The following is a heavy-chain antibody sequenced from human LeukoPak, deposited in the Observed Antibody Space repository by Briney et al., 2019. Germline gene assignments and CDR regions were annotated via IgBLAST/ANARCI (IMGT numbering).Heavy chain of an antibody. CDR3: AREGSYGFDY. V-gene: IGHV4-30-2*01. CDR1: GGSISSGGYS. J-gene: IGHJ4*02. CDR2: IYHSGST. Sequence: PSETLSLTCAVSGGSISSGGYSWSWIRQPPGKGLEWIGYIYHSGSTYYNPSLKSRVTISVDRSKNQFSLKLSSVTAADTAVYYCAREGSYGFDYWGQGTLVTVSS. D-gene: IGHD5-18*01.